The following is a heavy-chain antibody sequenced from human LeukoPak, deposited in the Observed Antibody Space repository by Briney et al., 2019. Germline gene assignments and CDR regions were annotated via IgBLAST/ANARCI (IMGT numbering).Heavy chain of an antibody. V-gene: IGHV3-21*01. CDR3: ARTDRQYSGGTEDY. D-gene: IGHD5-12*01. Sequence: PGGSLRLSCAASGFTFTTYVMHWVRQAPGKGLEWVSFISSSSDYIYYADSVKGRFTISRDNAKNSLYLQMNSQRAEDTAVYYCARTDRQYSGGTEDYWGQGTLVTVSS. CDR1: GFTFTTYV. CDR2: ISSSSDYI. J-gene: IGHJ4*02.